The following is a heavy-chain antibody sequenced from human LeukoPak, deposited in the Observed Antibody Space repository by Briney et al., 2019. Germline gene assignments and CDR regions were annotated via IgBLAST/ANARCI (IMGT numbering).Heavy chain of an antibody. CDR2: ISGSGVST. J-gene: IGHJ6*04. Sequence: GGSLRLSCAASGFTFSSYAMSWVRQAPGKGLEWVSAISGSGVSTYYADSVKGRFTVSRDNSKNTLYLQMSSLRAEDTAVYYCARGLWRGIPHDVWGKGTTVTVSS. D-gene: IGHD3-10*01. CDR3: ARGLWRGIPHDV. V-gene: IGHV3-23*01. CDR1: GFTFSSYA.